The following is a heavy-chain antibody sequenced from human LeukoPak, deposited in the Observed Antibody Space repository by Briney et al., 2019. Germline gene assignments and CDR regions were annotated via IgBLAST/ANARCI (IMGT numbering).Heavy chain of an antibody. J-gene: IGHJ5*02. CDR3: ARVTPPYYYDTSAYYVLVDWFDP. V-gene: IGHV5-51*01. CDR2: IYPGDSDT. D-gene: IGHD3-22*01. CDR1: GYSFTSYW. Sequence: GESLKISCKGSGYSFTSYWIGWVRQMPGKGLEWMGIIYPGDSDTRYSPSFQGQVTISADKSVTTAYLQWSSLKASDTAMYYCARVTPPYYYDTSAYYVLVDWFDPWGQGTLVTVSS.